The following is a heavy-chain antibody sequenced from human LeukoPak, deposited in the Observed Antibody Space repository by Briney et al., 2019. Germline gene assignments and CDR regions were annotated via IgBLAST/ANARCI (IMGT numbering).Heavy chain of an antibody. CDR2: INPNSGGT. J-gene: IGHJ3*02. D-gene: IGHD6-19*01. CDR3: ARVSKGWYDAFDI. Sequence: ASVKVSCKASGYTFTCYYMHWVRQAPGQGLEWMGWINPNSGGTNYAQKFQGWVTMTRDTSISTAYMELSRLRSDDTAVYYCARVSKGWYDAFDIWGQGTMVTVSS. CDR1: GYTFTCYY. V-gene: IGHV1-2*04.